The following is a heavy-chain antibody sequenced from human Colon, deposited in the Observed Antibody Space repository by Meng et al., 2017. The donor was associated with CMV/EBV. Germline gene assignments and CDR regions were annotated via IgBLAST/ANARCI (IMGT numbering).Heavy chain of an antibody. J-gene: IGHJ4*02. CDR1: GFTFNTFS. Sequence: GGSLRLSCATSGFTFNTFSMIWVRLAPGKGLELIAYITPDKRDMYYADSVRGRFTVSRDNAKNSLYLQMNSLRAEDTAVYYCARDVNWSFDYWGQEILVTVSS. D-gene: IGHD1-20*01. V-gene: IGHV3-21*05. CDR3: ARDVNWSFDY. CDR2: ITPDKRDM.